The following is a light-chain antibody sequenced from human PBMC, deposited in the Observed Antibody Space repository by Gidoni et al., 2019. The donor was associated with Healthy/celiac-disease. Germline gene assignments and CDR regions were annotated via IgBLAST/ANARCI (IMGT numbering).Light chain of an antibody. CDR2: CAS. Sequence: DIVKTPSPDSVAVSVGERTTINCKYSQSVLYSSNNKNYVAWYQQQPGQTPKLLIYCASTRESGVPDRFSGSGSCTDFTLTISSLQAEDVAVYYCQQYYSTPPRTFGPGTKVDIQ. CDR1: QSVLYSSNNKNY. V-gene: IGKV4-1*01. J-gene: IGKJ3*01. CDR3: QQYYSTPPRT.